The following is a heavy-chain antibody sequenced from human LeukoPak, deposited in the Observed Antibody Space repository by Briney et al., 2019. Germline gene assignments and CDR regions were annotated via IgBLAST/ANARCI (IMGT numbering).Heavy chain of an antibody. D-gene: IGHD3-22*01. J-gene: IGHJ4*02. V-gene: IGHV4-38-2*02. CDR3: ARLYYYDRSGYPDY. CDR1: GYSISRGYY. Sequence: SDTQSLTCSVSGYSISRGYYLGWIRQSPGKGLDWNGSIYRSGSTCYDPSFQGRVTMSVDTSKSTFSLKLSSVTAADTAVYYCARLYYYDRSGYPDYWGQGTLVTVSS. CDR2: IYRSGST.